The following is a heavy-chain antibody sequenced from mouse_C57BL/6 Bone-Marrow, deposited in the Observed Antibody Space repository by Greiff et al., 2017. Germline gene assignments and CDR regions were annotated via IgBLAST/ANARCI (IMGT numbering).Heavy chain of an antibody. CDR1: GFTFSSYG. Sequence: EVMLVESGGDLVKPGGSLKLSCAASGFTFSSYGMSWVRQTPDKRLEWVATISSGGSYTDYPDSVKGRFTISRDNAKNTLYLQMSSLKSEDTAMYYCARRGYYSNYVAWFAYWGQGTLVTVSA. V-gene: IGHV5-6*01. CDR3: ARRGYYSNYVAWFAY. J-gene: IGHJ3*01. D-gene: IGHD2-5*01. CDR2: ISSGGSYT.